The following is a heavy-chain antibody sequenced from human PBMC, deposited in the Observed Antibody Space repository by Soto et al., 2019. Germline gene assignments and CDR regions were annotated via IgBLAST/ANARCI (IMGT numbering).Heavy chain of an antibody. CDR3: ARSRANYYDSRGYYYSTFDY. CDR2: IIPMFGTA. D-gene: IGHD3-22*01. CDR1: GGTFSSYA. Sequence: QVQLVQSGAEVKKPGSSVKASCKTSGGTFSSYAISWVRQAPGQGLEWMGGIIPMFGTANYAQKFQGRVTITADESTSTAYMEMSSLRSEETAVYYCARSRANYYDSRGYYYSTFDYWGQGTLVTVSS. V-gene: IGHV1-69*12. J-gene: IGHJ4*02.